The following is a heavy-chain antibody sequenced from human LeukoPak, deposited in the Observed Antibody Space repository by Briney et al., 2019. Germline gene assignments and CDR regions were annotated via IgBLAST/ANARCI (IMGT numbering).Heavy chain of an antibody. J-gene: IGHJ4*02. CDR1: GFTFSSYS. CDR3: AREGITGTTRGYFDY. D-gene: IGHD1-7*01. Sequence: PGGSLRLSRAASGFTFSSYSMNWVRQAPGKGLEWVSSISSSSSYIYYADSVKGRFTISRDNAKNSLYLQMNSLRAEDTAVYYCAREGITGTTRGYFDYWGQGTLVTVSS. CDR2: ISSSSSYI. V-gene: IGHV3-21*01.